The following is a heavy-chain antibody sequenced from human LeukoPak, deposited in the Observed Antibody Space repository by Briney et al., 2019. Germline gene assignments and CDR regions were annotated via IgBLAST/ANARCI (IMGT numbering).Heavy chain of an antibody. CDR3: ARGRGYFDSSGYYSFWYFDL. D-gene: IGHD3-22*01. CDR2: IYYSGST. Sequence: SQTLSLTCTVSGGSISSGDYYWSWVRQPPGKGQEWIGYIYYSGSTFHNPALKSRLTISVDTSKNQFSLKPSSVTSADTAVYYCARGRGYFDSSGYYSFWYFDLWGRGTLVTVSS. J-gene: IGHJ2*01. V-gene: IGHV4-30-4*01. CDR1: GGSISSGDYY.